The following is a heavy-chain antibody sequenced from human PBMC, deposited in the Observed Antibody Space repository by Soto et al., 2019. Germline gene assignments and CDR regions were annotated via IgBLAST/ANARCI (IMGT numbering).Heavy chain of an antibody. CDR3: ARANHYDSSGYYYAGKWFDP. Sequence: QVQLVQSGAEVKKPGSSVKVSCKASGGTFSSYAISWVRQAPGQGLEWMGGIIPIFGTANYAQKFQGRVTITADESTSTAYMELSSLRSEDTAVYYCARANHYDSSGYYYAGKWFDPWGQGTLVTVSS. CDR1: GGTFSSYA. CDR2: IIPIFGTA. D-gene: IGHD3-22*01. V-gene: IGHV1-69*01. J-gene: IGHJ5*02.